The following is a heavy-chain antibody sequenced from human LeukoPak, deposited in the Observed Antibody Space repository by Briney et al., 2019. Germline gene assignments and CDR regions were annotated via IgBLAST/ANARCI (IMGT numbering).Heavy chain of an antibody. J-gene: IGHJ4*02. Sequence: GGSLRLSCAASGFTFRRYSMNRVRQAPGKGLEWVSSTSSSSGLIYYGDSVKGRFTVSRDNAKRSLYLQMNSLRADDTAVYYCAREFDGSASGAGYWGQGTLVTVSS. CDR3: AREFDGSASGAGY. V-gene: IGHV3-21*01. CDR1: GFTFRRYS. CDR2: TSSSSGLI. D-gene: IGHD1-26*01.